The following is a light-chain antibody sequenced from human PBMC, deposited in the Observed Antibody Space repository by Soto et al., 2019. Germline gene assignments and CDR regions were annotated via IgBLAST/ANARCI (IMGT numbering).Light chain of an antibody. CDR1: QSVRSY. CDR2: DAS. CDR3: QQRTNWPPRT. V-gene: IGKV3-11*01. Sequence: EVVLTQSPATLSLSPGERATLSCRASQSVRSYLAWFQHKPGQAPRLLIYDASNRATGIPGRFSGSGFWTDFTLTLSSLEPEEFGVYYCQQRTNWPPRTFGGGTRVEIK. J-gene: IGKJ4*01.